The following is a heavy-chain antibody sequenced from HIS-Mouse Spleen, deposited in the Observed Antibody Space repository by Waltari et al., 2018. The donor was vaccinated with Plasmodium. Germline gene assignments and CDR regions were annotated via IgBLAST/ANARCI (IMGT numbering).Heavy chain of an antibody. Sequence: QVQLVESGGGVVQPGMSLRLSCAASGFTFSSYGMHWVSQASGYGVDWVAVLSYDRSKNYYADSVKGRFTSSRDNSKITLYLQMNSLSAEDTSVYYCAKILSSSSPPEDYWGQGTLVTVSS. CDR2: LSYDRSKN. CDR3: AKILSSSSPPEDY. CDR1: GFTFSSYG. V-gene: IGHV3-30*18. J-gene: IGHJ4*02. D-gene: IGHD6-13*01.